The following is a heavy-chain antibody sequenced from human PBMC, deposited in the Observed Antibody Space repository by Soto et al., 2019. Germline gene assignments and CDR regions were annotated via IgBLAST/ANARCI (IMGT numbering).Heavy chain of an antibody. CDR1: GFPLSDSA. V-gene: IGHV3-73*01. CDR3: TRHAGVQFEHSFYYYFMDV. J-gene: IGHJ6*03. CDR2: IRSKTNNYAT. D-gene: IGHD3-3*02. Sequence: EVQLVESGGGLVQPGGSLKLACLASGFPLSDSAIHWVGKASGKGLEWVGRIRSKTNNYATTYGAPVRGRFTLSRDDSKNTAYLQMNILESGDAAVYYCTRHAGVQFEHSFYYYFMDVWGKGTTGSV.